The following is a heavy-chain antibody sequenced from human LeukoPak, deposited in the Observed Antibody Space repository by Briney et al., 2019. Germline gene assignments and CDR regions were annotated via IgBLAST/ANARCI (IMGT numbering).Heavy chain of an antibody. J-gene: IGHJ2*01. CDR3: ARSAISIVWYFDL. D-gene: IGHD1-26*01. Sequence: PPETLSLTCAVSGVSISSGNWWSWVRQPPGKGLEWIGEISHSGSTNYNPSLKSRVTISVDKSKNQFSLNLSSVTAADTAVYYCARSAISIVWYFDLWGRGTLVTVSS. V-gene: IGHV4-4*03. CDR1: GVSISSGNW. CDR2: ISHSGST.